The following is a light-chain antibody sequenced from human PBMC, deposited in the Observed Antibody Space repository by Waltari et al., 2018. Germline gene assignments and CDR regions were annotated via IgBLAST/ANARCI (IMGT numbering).Light chain of an antibody. CDR3: QQRKFWPPIT. Sequence: EVVLTQSTATLSLSPGERATLSCRASQSVSNYLAWYQQKPGQSPRLLIYDASNRATGIPARFSGSGSGTDFTLTISSLEPEDFAVYYCQQRKFWPPITIGQGTRLESK. CDR1: QSVSNY. V-gene: IGKV3-11*01. J-gene: IGKJ5*01. CDR2: DAS.